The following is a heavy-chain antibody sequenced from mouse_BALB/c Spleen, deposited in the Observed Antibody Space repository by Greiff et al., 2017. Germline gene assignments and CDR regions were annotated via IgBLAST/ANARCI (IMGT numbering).Heavy chain of an antibody. J-gene: IGHJ4*01. Sequence: QGVESGGGLVQPGGSRKLSCAASGFTFSSFGMHWVRQAPEKGLEWVAYISSGSSTIYYADTVKGRFTISRDNPKNTLFLQMTSLRSEDTAMYYCARSSYRYDDYYAMDYWGQGTSVTVSS. D-gene: IGHD2-14*01. CDR2: ISSGSSTI. CDR3: ARSSYRYDDYYAMDY. CDR1: GFTFSSFG. V-gene: IGHV5-17*02.